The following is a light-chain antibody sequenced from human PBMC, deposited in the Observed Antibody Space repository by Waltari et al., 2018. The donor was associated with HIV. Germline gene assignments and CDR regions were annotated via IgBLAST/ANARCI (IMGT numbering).Light chain of an antibody. J-gene: IGKJ2*01. Sequence: DIQMTQSPSSLSASVGDRVTITCRASQHIGTYLAWYQQKPGKAPEVLMYAASNVESDVPSRFSGRGYGTDFTFTISCLQPEDFATYFCQQYFAYPRTFGQGTRVEIK. CDR1: QHIGTY. V-gene: IGKV1-16*01. CDR2: AAS. CDR3: QQYFAYPRT.